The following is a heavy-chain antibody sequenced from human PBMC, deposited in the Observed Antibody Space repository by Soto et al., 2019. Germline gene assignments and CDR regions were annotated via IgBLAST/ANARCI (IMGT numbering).Heavy chain of an antibody. Sequence: GGSLRLSCAASGFTFSSYAMSWVRQAPGKGLEWVSAISGSGGSTYYADSVKGRFTISRDNSKNTLYLQMNSLRAEDTAVYYCAKVSIPPYDYGDYLNWFDPLGQGTLVTVSS. J-gene: IGHJ5*02. V-gene: IGHV3-23*01. CDR3: AKVSIPPYDYGDYLNWFDP. D-gene: IGHD4-17*01. CDR2: ISGSGGST. CDR1: GFTFSSYA.